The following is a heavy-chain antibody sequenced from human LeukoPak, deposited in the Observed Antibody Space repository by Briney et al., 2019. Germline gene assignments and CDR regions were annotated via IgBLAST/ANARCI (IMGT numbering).Heavy chain of an antibody. CDR3: ARDIRLGY. CDR2: IYYSGST. CDR1: GASISSYY. V-gene: IGHV4-59*01. D-gene: IGHD5-12*01. Sequence: PSETLSLTCTVSGASISSYYWSRIRQPPGKGLEWIGYIYYSGSTNYNPSLKSRVTISVDTSKNQFSLKLSSVTAADTAVYYCARDIRLGYWGQGTLVTVSS. J-gene: IGHJ4*02.